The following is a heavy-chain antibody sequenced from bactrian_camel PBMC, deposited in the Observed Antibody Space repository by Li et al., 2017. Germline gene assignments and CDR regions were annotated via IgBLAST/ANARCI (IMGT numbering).Heavy chain of an antibody. CDR1: GHTYVKPC. V-gene: IGHV3S55*01. CDR2: IGRDGIT. CDR3: AEGHGSRGEHCYSLNY. Sequence: HVQLVESGGGSVEVEGSLRLSCVVSGHTYVKPCTGWFRQAPGKEREGIALIGRDGITRYADSVKGRFAISKDSARNTVYLQMNNLQPEDTATYYCAEGHGSRGEHCYSLNYWGQGTQVTVS. J-gene: IGHJ4*01. D-gene: IGHD6*01.